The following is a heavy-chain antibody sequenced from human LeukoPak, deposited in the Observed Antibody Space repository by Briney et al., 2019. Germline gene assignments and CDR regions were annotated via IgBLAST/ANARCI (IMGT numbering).Heavy chain of an antibody. CDR2: ISSSSRYI. CDR3: ARDFPRDNDAFDI. Sequence: PGGSLRLSCAASGFTFSSYSMNWVRQAPGKGLEWVSSISSSSRYIYYADSVKGRFTISRDNAKNSLYLQMNSLRAEDTAVYYCARDFPRDNDAFDIWGRGTMVTVSS. J-gene: IGHJ3*02. CDR1: GFTFSSYS. V-gene: IGHV3-21*01.